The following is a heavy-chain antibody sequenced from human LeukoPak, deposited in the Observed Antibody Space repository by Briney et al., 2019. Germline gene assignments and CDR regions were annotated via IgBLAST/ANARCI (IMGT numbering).Heavy chain of an antibody. Sequence: GGSLRLSCAASGFTFSSYSMNWVRQAPGKGLEWVSYISSSSSTIYYADSVKGRFTISRDNAKNSLYLQMNSLRAEDTAVYYCARENCNSTSCYTRYYYGIDVWGQGTTVTVSS. CDR1: GFTFSSYS. CDR2: ISSSSSTI. J-gene: IGHJ6*02. CDR3: ARENCNSTSCYTRYYYGIDV. D-gene: IGHD2-2*02. V-gene: IGHV3-48*01.